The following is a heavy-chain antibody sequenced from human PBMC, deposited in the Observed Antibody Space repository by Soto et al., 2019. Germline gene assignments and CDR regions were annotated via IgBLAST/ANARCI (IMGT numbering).Heavy chain of an antibody. CDR3: VKVRGGFYTYYFDY. J-gene: IGHJ4*02. V-gene: IGHV3-23*01. CDR2: ISGSGVSA. CDR1: GFIFSSYA. D-gene: IGHD3-10*01. Sequence: EVQLLGSGGGLEQPGGSLRLSCAASGFIFSSYAMNWVRQAPGKGLEWVSGISGSGVSAYYADSVKGRFSISRDNSRNTLYLQMNSLRAEDTAIYYCVKVRGGFYTYYFDYWGQGTLVTVSS.